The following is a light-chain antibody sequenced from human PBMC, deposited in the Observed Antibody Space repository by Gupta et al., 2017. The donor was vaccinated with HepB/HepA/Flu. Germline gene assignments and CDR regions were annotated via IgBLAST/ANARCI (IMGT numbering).Light chain of an antibody. CDR2: WAS. Sequence: IVMTQSPDSLAVSLGERATTHCKSSQNILYSPNNKNYLTWYQQKPGQPPQVLFYWASTRESGVPDRFSASGSATDFTLTISSLQAEDVAVYYCQQYYCAPFTFGHGTKVDIK. J-gene: IGKJ3*01. V-gene: IGKV4-1*01. CDR1: QNILYSPNNKNY. CDR3: QQYYCAPFT.